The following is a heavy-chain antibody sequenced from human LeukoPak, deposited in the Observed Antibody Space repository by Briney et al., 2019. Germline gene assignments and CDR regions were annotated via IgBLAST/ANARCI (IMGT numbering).Heavy chain of an antibody. D-gene: IGHD3-22*01. CDR2: IYYSGST. CDR3: ARRSYDISGYYYSFDY. J-gene: IGHJ4*02. CDR1: GGSISSSSYY. Sequence: PSETLSLTXTVSGGSISSSSYYWAWIRQPPGKGLDWIGSIYYSGSTYYNPSLKSRVTISVDTSKNQFSLKLSSVTAADTAMFYCARRSYDISGYYYSFDYWGQGTLVTVSS. V-gene: IGHV4-39*01.